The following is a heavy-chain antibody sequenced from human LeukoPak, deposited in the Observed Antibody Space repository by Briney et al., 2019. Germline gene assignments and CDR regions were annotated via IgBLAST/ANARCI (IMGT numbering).Heavy chain of an antibody. D-gene: IGHD6-19*01. J-gene: IGHJ4*02. CDR2: ISGSGGST. V-gene: IGHV3-23*01. Sequence: GGSLRLSCAASGFTVSSNYMSWVRQAPGKGLEWVSAISGSGGSTYYADSVKGRFTISRDNSKNTLYLQMNSLRAEDTAIYYCAKGYSSGWYCFDYWGQGTLVTVSS. CDR1: GFTVSSNY. CDR3: AKGYSSGWYCFDY.